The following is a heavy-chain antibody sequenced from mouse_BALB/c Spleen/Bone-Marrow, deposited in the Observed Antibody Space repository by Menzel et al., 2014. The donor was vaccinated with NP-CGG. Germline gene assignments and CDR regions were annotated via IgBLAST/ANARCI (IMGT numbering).Heavy chain of an antibody. V-gene: IGHV1S127*01. CDR2: IDPSDSYT. CDR1: GYTFTSYW. J-gene: IGHJ2*01. CDR3: TIPTARACFDY. D-gene: IGHD3-2*01. Sequence: QVQLQQSGAELVKPGASVKMSCKASGYTFTSYWMHWVKQRPGQGLEWIGVIDPSDSYTSYNQKFKGKATLTVDISSSTAYMQLSSLTSEDSAVYYCTIPTARACFDYWGQGTTLTVSS.